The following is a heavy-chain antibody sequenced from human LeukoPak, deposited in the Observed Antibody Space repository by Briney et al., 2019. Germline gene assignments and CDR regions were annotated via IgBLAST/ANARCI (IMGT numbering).Heavy chain of an antibody. CDR3: VRSQGGYYYDSSGYYQGPLDY. D-gene: IGHD3-22*01. J-gene: IGHJ4*02. V-gene: IGHV3-21*01. CDR2: ISSSSNYI. Sequence: PGGSLRLSCAASGFTLGTHCMTWVRQAPGKGLEWVSSISSSSNYIHYADSVKGRFTISRDNAENSLYLQMSGLRAEDTAMYYCVRSQGGYYYDSSGYYQGPLDYWGQGTLVTASS. CDR1: GFTLGTHC.